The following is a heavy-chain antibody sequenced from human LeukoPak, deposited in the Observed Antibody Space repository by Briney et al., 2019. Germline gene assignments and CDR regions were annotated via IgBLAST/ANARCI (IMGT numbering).Heavy chain of an antibody. Sequence: GGSLRLSCAASGFTFSSYSMNWVRQAPGKGLEWVSSISSSSSYIYYADSVKGRFTISRDNSENTLYLQMKSLRHEDTAVYYCARDWSAAVYAPFDYWGQGTLVTVSS. CDR2: ISSSSSYI. J-gene: IGHJ4*02. V-gene: IGHV3-21*01. D-gene: IGHD5/OR15-5a*01. CDR3: ARDWSAAVYAPFDY. CDR1: GFTFSSYS.